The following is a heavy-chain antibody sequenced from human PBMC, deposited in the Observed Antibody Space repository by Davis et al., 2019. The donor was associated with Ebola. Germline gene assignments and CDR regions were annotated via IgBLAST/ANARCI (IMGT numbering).Heavy chain of an antibody. V-gene: IGHV1-2*02. CDR3: ARENPGARGYYYYGMDV. J-gene: IGHJ6*02. Sequence: ASVKVSCKASGYTFTGYYMHWVRQAPGQGLEWMGWINPNSGGTNYAQKFQGRVTMTRDTSISTAYMELSRLRSDDTAVYYCARENPGARGYYYYGMDVWGQGTTVTVSS. CDR2: INPNSGGT. D-gene: IGHD3-10*01. CDR1: GYTFTGYY.